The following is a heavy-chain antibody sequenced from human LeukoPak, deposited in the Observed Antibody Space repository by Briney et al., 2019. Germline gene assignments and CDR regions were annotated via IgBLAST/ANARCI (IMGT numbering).Heavy chain of an antibody. CDR2: ISYDGSNK. CDR1: GFTFSDFS. V-gene: IGHV3-30*18. J-gene: IGHJ6*02. D-gene: IGHD1-26*01. Sequence: GGSLRLSCAASGFTFSDFSMNWVRQAPGKGLEWVAVISYDGSNKYYADSVKGRFTISRDKSKNTLYLQMNSLRAEDTAVYYCAKDLLGGDSGSYYEVGELGMDVWGQGTTVTVSS. CDR3: AKDLLGGDSGSYYEVGELGMDV.